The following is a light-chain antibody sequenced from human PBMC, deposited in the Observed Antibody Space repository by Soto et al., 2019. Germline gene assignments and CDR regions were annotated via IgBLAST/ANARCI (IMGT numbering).Light chain of an antibody. V-gene: IGKV1-39*01. Sequence: DIQMTQSPSSLSASVGDRVTITCRASQSISNYLNWYQQKPGTAPKLLIYTASSLQSGVPSRFSGSGSGTDFTLTISSLQPEDFATYYCQQSHSTPLTFGGGTNVEIK. CDR2: TAS. CDR3: QQSHSTPLT. J-gene: IGKJ4*01. CDR1: QSISNY.